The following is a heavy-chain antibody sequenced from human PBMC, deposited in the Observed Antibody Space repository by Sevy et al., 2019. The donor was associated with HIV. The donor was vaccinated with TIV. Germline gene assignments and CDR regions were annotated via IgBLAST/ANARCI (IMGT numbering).Heavy chain of an antibody. D-gene: IGHD2-2*01. CDR2: MNPNSGNT. CDR1: GYTFTSYD. J-gene: IGHJ6*03. V-gene: IGHV1-8*03. Sequence: ASVKVSCKASGYTFTSYDINWVRQATGQGVEWMGWMNPNSGNTGYAQKFQGRVTITRNTSISTAYMELSSLRSEDTAVYYCARRRRVPAARYYYYYMDVWGKGTSVTVSS. CDR3: ARRRRVPAARYYYYYMDV.